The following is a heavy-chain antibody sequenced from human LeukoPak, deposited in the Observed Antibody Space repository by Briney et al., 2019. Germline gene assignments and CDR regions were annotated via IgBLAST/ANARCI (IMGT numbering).Heavy chain of an antibody. CDR1: GFTFSSYG. CDR2: ISYDGSNK. Sequence: QTGGSLRLSCAASGFTFSSYGMHWVRQAPGKGLEWVAVISYDGSNKYYADSVKGRFTISRDNSKNTLYLQMNSLRAEDTAVYYCAKDSNRDVLLWFGEFQDYWGQGTLVTVSP. J-gene: IGHJ4*02. V-gene: IGHV3-30*18. CDR3: AKDSNRDVLLWFGEFQDY. D-gene: IGHD3-10*01.